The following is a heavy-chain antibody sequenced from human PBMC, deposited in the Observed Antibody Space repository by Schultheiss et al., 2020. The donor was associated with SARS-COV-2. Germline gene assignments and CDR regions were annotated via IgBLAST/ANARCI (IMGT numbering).Heavy chain of an antibody. J-gene: IGHJ6*02. CDR3: ALLPDYGDNDHYYYYGMDV. CDR1: GGSISSFY. V-gene: IGHV2-70*12. Sequence: TLSLTCTVSGGSISSFYWSWIRQPPGKALEWLALIDWDDDNNYSTSLKTRLTISKDTSTNQVVLTMTNMDPVDTATYYCALLPDYGDNDHYYYYGMDVWGQGTTVTVSS. CDR2: IDWDDDN. D-gene: IGHD4-17*01.